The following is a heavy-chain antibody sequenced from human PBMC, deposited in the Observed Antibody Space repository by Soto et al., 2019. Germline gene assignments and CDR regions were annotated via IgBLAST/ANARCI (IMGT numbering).Heavy chain of an antibody. Sequence: SETLSLTCTVSGGSISSYYWSWIRQPPGKGLEWIGYIYYSGSTNYSPSFQGHVTISADKSISTAYLQWSSLKASDTAMYYCARHPSGSPSHWYYYYGMDVWGQGTTVTVSS. CDR1: GGSISSYY. CDR3: ARHPSGSPSHWYYYYGMDV. CDR2: IYYSGST. D-gene: IGHD3-10*01. J-gene: IGHJ6*02. V-gene: IGHV4-59*08.